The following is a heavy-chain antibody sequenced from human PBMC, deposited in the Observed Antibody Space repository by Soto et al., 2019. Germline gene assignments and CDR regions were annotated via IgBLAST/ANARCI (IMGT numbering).Heavy chain of an antibody. CDR3: ATHLEGAKTAYFDY. Sequence: GGSLRLSCAASGFTFSSYAMSWVRQAPGKGLEWVSAISGSGGSTYYADSVKGRFTISRDNSKNTLYLQMNSLRAEDTAVYYCATHLEGAKTAYFDYWGQGTLVTVSS. D-gene: IGHD1-26*01. V-gene: IGHV3-23*01. CDR2: ISGSGGST. CDR1: GFTFSSYA. J-gene: IGHJ4*02.